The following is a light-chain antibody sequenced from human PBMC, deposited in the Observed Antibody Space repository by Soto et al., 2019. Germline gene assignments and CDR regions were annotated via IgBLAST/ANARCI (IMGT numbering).Light chain of an antibody. V-gene: IGLV2-8*01. CDR2: EVN. Sequence: LTQAPSASGSPGQSFTISCTGTNNDIGGYTYVSWYQQLPGKAPKLMIYEVNKRPSGIPDRFSGSKSGNTASLTVSGLQPEDEAEYFCSSYSRSINSVFGTGTKVTVL. J-gene: IGLJ1*01. CDR1: NNDIGGYTY. CDR3: SSYSRSINSV.